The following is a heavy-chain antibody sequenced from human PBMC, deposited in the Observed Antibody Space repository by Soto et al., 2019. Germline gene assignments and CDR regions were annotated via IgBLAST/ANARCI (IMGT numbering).Heavy chain of an antibody. CDR3: ARDDRNNWNHPSPSH. V-gene: IGHV3-33*01. CDR1: GFTFSSYG. CDR2: IWYDGSNK. J-gene: IGHJ4*02. D-gene: IGHD1-20*01. Sequence: PGGSLRLSCAASGFTFSSYGMHWVRQAPGKGLEWVAVIWYDGSNKYYADSVKGRFTISRDNSKNTLYLQMNSLRAEDTAVYYCARDDRNNWNHPSPSHWGQGTLVTVSS.